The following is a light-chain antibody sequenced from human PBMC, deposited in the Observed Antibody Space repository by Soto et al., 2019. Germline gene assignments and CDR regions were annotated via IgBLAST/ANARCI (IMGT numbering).Light chain of an antibody. J-gene: IGLJ2*01. Sequence: QSVLTQPPSASGSPGQSVTISCTGTSSDVGSYNYVSWYQQHPDKAPKLMIYEVNKRPSGVPDLFSGSKSGNTASLTVSGLQAEDEADYYCTSYAGYNNPVVFGGGTKVTVL. V-gene: IGLV2-8*01. CDR1: SSDVGSYNY. CDR2: EVN. CDR3: TSYAGYNNPVV.